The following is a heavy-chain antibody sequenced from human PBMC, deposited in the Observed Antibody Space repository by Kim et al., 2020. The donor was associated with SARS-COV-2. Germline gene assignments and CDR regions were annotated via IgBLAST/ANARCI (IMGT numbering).Heavy chain of an antibody. CDR3: ARDLIVVVPAAKYYYY. Sequence: SETLSLTCTVSGGSISSSSYYWGWIRQPPGKGLEWIGSIYYSGSTYYNPSLKSRVTISVDTSKNQFSLKLSSVTAADTAVYYCARDLIVVVPAAKYYYY. CDR2: IYYSGST. V-gene: IGHV4-39*07. CDR1: GGSISSSSYY. D-gene: IGHD2-2*01. J-gene: IGHJ6*01.